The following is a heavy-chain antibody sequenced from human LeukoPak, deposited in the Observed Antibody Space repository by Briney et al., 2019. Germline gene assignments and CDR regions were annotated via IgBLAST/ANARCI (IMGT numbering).Heavy chain of an antibody. J-gene: IGHJ4*02. CDR2: IYESGST. Sequence: SETLSLTCAVYGESLNSYYWSWIRQPPGKGLEWIGEIYESGSTEYNPSLKSRVTISMVPSKQQFSLSLTSVTAADTAIYYCARGAWATRLGSWGLGTPVIVSS. V-gene: IGHV4-34*01. CDR1: GESLNSYY. CDR3: ARGAWATRLGS. D-gene: IGHD2-15*01.